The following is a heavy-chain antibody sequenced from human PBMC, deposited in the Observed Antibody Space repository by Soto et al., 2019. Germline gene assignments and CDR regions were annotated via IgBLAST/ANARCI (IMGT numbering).Heavy chain of an antibody. V-gene: IGHV1-2*02. CDR1: GYTFTGYY. J-gene: IGHJ5*02. D-gene: IGHD3-10*01. CDR3: ARESGSGSYYTNYNWFDP. Sequence: ASVKVSCKASGYTFTGYYMHWVRQAPGQGLEWMGWINPNSGGTNYAQKFQGRVTMTRDTSISTAYMELSRLRPDDTAVYYCARESGSGSYYTNYNWFDPWGQGTLVTVSS. CDR2: INPNSGGT.